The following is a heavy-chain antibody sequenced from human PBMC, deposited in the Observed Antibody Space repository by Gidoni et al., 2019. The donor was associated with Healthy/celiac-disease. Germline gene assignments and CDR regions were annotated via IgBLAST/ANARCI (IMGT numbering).Heavy chain of an antibody. CDR1: GFTFSSYS. J-gene: IGHJ6*02. CDR3: ARDRRQQPYYYYYGMDV. Sequence: EVQLVESGGGLVKPGGSLRLSCAASGFTFSSYSMNWVRQAPGKGLEWVSSISSSSSYIYYADSVKGRFTNSRDNAKNSLYLQMNSLRAEDTAVYYCARDRRQQPYYYYYGMDVWGQGTTVTVSS. D-gene: IGHD6-13*01. V-gene: IGHV3-21*01. CDR2: ISSSSSYI.